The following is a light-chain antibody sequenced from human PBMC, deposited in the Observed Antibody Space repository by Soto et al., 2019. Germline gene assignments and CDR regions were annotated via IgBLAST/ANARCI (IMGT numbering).Light chain of an antibody. CDR1: QSLSRTY. CDR2: DAF. V-gene: IGKV3-20*01. J-gene: IGKJ5*01. Sequence: EIVLTQSPGTLSLSPGERATLSRMASQSLSRTYLAWYQQKPGQAPRLLIYDAFNRATGIPDRFSGSGSGTDFTLTLSRLGPEGFAVEFSEQYDCLVAIGRGTRLEIK. CDR3: EQYDCLVA.